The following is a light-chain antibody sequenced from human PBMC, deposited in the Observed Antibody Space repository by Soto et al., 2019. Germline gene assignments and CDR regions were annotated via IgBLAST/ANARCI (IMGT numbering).Light chain of an antibody. CDR2: WAS. V-gene: IGKV4-1*01. CDR1: QSVLYSSNNKNY. CDR3: QPYSSTPQWT. Sequence: DIVMTQSPDSLAVSLGERATINCKSSQSVLYSSNNKNYLAWYQQKPGQPPKLLIYWASTRESGVPDRFSGSGSGTDLTLTISSLQAEDVAVYYCQPYSSTPQWTFGKGTKVEIK. J-gene: IGKJ1*01.